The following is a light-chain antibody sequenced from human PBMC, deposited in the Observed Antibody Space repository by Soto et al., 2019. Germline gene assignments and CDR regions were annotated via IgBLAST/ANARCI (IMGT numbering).Light chain of an antibody. Sequence: EIVLTQSPGTLSLSPGERATLSCRASQSVSSSYLAWYQQKPGQAPRLLIYGASSRATGIPDRFSGSGSGTDFTLTISRLEPEDFAVYYCQQYGSPRTCVQGTRLEIK. V-gene: IGKV3-20*01. CDR2: GAS. CDR1: QSVSSSY. J-gene: IGKJ2*01. CDR3: QQYGSPRT.